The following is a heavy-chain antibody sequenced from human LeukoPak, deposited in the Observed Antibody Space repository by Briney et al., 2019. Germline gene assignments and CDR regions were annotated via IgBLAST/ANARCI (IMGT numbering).Heavy chain of an antibody. Sequence: GGSLRLSCAASGFIFSNYGMHWVRQAPGKGLEWVAFIPYDGSNKFYADSVKGRFTISRDNSKNTLYLQMNSLRAEDTAVYYCAKGVGGSANYYYMDVWGKGTTVTVSS. CDR3: AKGVGGSANYYYMDV. J-gene: IGHJ6*03. CDR2: IPYDGSNK. CDR1: GFIFSNYG. V-gene: IGHV3-30*02. D-gene: IGHD3-10*01.